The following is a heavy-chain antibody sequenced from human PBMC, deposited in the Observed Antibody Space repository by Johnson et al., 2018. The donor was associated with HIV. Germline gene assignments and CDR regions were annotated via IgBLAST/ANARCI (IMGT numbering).Heavy chain of an antibody. CDR2: ISLDGNLH. CDR1: GFTISTFW. V-gene: IGHV3-30*03. Sequence: QVQLVESGGGVVQPGGSLRLSCEASGFTISTFWMHWVRQAPGKGPEWVAVISLDGNLHKYADSVKGRSTISRDNSKNTLYLQMTSLRQDDTAVYSCYCTEHFGAGSESKGTFDAWGQGTMVTVSS. D-gene: IGHD3-10*01. CDR3: YCTEHFGAGSESKGTFDA. J-gene: IGHJ3*01.